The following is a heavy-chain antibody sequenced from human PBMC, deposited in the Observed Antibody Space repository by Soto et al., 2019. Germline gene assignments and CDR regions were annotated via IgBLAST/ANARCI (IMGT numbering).Heavy chain of an antibody. Sequence: GGSLRLSCAASGFTFSSYGMHWVRQAPGKGLEWVAVIWYDGSNKYYADSGKGRFTISRDNSKNTLYLQMNSLRAEDTAVYYCARDFVGDSSSWYSGAFDIWGQGTMVTVSS. CDR3: ARDFVGDSSSWYSGAFDI. CDR2: IWYDGSNK. V-gene: IGHV3-33*01. J-gene: IGHJ3*02. D-gene: IGHD6-13*01. CDR1: GFTFSSYG.